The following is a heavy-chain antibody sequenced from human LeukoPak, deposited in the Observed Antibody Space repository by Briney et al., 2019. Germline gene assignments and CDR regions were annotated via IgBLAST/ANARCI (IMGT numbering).Heavy chain of an antibody. V-gene: IGHV6-1*01. D-gene: IGHD2-15*01. CDR3: ARARYCSGGSCYDEFDY. Sequence: SQTLSLTCALSGDIVSSNSAAWNWIRQSPSRGLEWLVRTYYRSKWYNDYAVSVKSRITINPDTSKNQFSLQLNSVTPEDTAVYYCARARYCSGGSCYDEFDYWGQGTLVTVSS. CDR2: TYYRSKWYN. J-gene: IGHJ4*02. CDR1: GDIVSSNSAA.